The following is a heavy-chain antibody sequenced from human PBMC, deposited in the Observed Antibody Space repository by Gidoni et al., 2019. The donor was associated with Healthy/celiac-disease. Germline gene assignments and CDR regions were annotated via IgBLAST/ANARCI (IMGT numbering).Heavy chain of an antibody. D-gene: IGHD3-9*01. CDR2: IYYSGST. V-gene: IGHV4-39*01. Sequence: QLQLQESGPGLVKPSETLSLTCTVSGGSISSSSYYWGWIRQPPGKGLECIGSIYYSGSTAYNPSLKGRVTISVDTSKNQFSLKLSSVTAADTAVYYCARHTSDILTAYSNWGQGTLVTVSS. CDR3: ARHTSDILTAYSN. J-gene: IGHJ4*02. CDR1: GGSISSSSYY.